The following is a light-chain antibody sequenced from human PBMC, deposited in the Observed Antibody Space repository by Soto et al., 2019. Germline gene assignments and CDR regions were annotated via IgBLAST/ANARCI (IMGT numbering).Light chain of an antibody. CDR3: AAWDDPLNGVV. CDR1: FSNIGSHS. Sequence: QSVLTQPPSASGTPGQRVTISCSGSFSNIGSHSVNWYQQLPGTAPKLRIYTNNQRPSGCPDRFSGTRSDTSASLAISGLQSEDEADYYCAAWDDPLNGVVFGGGTKLTVL. J-gene: IGLJ2*01. CDR2: TNN. V-gene: IGLV1-44*01.